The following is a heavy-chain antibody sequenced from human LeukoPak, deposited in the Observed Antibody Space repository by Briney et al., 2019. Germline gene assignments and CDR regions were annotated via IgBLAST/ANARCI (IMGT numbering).Heavy chain of an antibody. CDR1: GFTFSSYG. CDR3: ARDIDRGKRGLGNKPFDY. V-gene: IGHV3-30*03. D-gene: IGHD3-10*01. Sequence: PGRSLRLSCAASGFTFSSYGMHWVRQAPGKGLEWVVVISFDGSNKYYADSVKGRFTISRDNSKNTLYLQMNSLRAEDTAVYYCARDIDRGKRGLGNKPFDYWGQGTLVTVSS. CDR2: ISFDGSNK. J-gene: IGHJ4*02.